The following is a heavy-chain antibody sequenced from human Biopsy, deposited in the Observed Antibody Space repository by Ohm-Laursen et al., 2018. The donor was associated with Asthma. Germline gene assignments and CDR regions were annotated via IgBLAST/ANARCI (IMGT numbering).Heavy chain of an antibody. V-gene: IGHV4-31*03. J-gene: IGHJ4*02. CDR1: GDSSTSGGCC. CDR2: IHHSGTS. Sequence: SDTLSLTCTVSGDSSTSGGCCWNWIRQHPGKGLEWIGYIHHSGTSYFNPSLKSRVSFSRDTSKNQFSLRLSSVNAADTAMYYCAKIPRRSGTYFVDYWGQGTLVTVSS. CDR3: AKIPRRSGTYFVDY. D-gene: IGHD6-19*01.